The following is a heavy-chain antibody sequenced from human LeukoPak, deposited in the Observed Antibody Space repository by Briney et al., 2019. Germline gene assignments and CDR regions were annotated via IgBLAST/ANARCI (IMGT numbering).Heavy chain of an antibody. D-gene: IGHD2-2*03. J-gene: IGHJ4*02. CDR2: IYYSGST. V-gene: IGHV4-39*01. Sequence: SEALSLTCAVSGGSISSTTSYWGWMGQPPAKGLEWIGRIYYSGSTFYNPSLTSRVTISVDTSKNQLSLRLSSVTAADTAVYYCARHGSTDYFDYWGQGTLVTVSS. CDR1: GGSISSTTSY. CDR3: ARHGSTDYFDY.